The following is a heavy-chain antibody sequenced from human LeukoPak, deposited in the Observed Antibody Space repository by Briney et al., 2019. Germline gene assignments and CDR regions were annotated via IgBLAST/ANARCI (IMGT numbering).Heavy chain of an antibody. J-gene: IGHJ4*02. CDR1: GFTFDDYG. D-gene: IGHD2-2*02. CDR3: ARVVYCSSTSCYTIGEYYFDY. V-gene: IGHV3-20*04. Sequence: TGGSLRLSCAASGFTFDDYGMSWVRQAPGKGLEWVSGINWNGGSTGYADSVKGRFTISRDNAKNSLYLQMNSLRAEDTALYYCARVVYCSSTSCYTIGEYYFDYWGQGTLVTVSS. CDR2: INWNGGST.